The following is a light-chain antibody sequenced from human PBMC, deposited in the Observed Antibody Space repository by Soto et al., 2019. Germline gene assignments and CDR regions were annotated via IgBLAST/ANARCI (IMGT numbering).Light chain of an antibody. CDR1: QSVDSNY. CDR3: QQYGSSIYT. CDR2: GTS. V-gene: IGKV3-20*01. J-gene: IGKJ2*01. Sequence: ENVLTQSPGTLSLSPGERATLSCRASQSVDSNYLAWYQHKPGQPPRLLIYGTSSRATGIPDRFSGSGSGTDFILTIIRLEPEDFAVYYCQQYGSSIYTFGQGTRLEIK.